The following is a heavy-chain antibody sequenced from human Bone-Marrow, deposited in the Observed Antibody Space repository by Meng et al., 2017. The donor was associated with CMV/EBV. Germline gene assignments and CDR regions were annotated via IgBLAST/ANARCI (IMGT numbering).Heavy chain of an antibody. CDR2: ISSSSSYI. D-gene: IGHD4-23*01. CDR3: VKPPRRGNRGYYYGMDV. V-gene: IGHV3-21*01. J-gene: IGHJ6*02. CDR1: GFTFSSYS. Sequence: ESLKISFSASGFTFSSYSMNWVRQAPGKGLECVSSISSSSSYIYYADSMKCRFTTSRDNSKNTLYLQMNSLRDEDTAVYYCVKPPRRGNRGYYYGMDVWGQGTTVTVSS.